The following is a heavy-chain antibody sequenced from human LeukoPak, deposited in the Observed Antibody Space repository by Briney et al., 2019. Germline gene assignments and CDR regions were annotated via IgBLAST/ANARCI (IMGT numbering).Heavy chain of an antibody. V-gene: IGHV4-4*07. D-gene: IGHD2-15*01. CDR2: IYTSGST. J-gene: IGHJ4*02. Sequence: SETLSLTCTVSGGSISSYYCSWIRQPAGKGLEWIGRIYTSGSTNYNPSLKSRVTMSVDTSKNQFSLKLSSVTAADTAVYYCAAQGYCSGGSCYSVDYWGQGTLVTVSS. CDR1: GGSISSYY. CDR3: AAQGYCSGGSCYSVDY.